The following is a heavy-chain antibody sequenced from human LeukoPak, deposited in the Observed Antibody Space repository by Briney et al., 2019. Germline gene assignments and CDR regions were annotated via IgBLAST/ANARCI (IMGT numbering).Heavy chain of an antibody. D-gene: IGHD6-19*01. V-gene: IGHV4-4*02. CDR3: ARVIGGWRGWPAYYYYYYGMDV. CDR1: GGSISSSNW. CDR2: IYHSGST. J-gene: IGHJ6*02. Sequence: SETLSLTCAVSGGSISSSNWWSWVRQPPGKGLEWIGEIYHSGSTNYNPSLKSRVTISVDKSKNQFSLKLSSVTAADTAVYYCARVIGGWRGWPAYYYYYYGMDVWGQGTTVTVSS.